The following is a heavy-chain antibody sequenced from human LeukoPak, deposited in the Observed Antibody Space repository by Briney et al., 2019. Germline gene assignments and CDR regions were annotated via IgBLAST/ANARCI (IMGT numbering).Heavy chain of an antibody. V-gene: IGHV4-31*03. Sequence: NASETLSLTCTVSGGSISSGGYYWSWVRQHPGKGLEWIGYIYYSGSTYYNPSLKSRVTISVDTSKNQFSLKLSSVTAADTAVYYCARDVEFWSGQMAFDIWGQGTMVTVSS. CDR3: ARDVEFWSGQMAFDI. D-gene: IGHD3-3*01. CDR2: IYYSGST. J-gene: IGHJ3*02. CDR1: GGSISSGGYY.